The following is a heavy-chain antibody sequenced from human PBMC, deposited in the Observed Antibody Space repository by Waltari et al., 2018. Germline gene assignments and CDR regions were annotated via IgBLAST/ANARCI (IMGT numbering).Heavy chain of an antibody. Sequence: EVQLVESGGGLVQPGGSLRLSCAASGFTFSSYWMSWVRQAPGKGLEWVANIKQDGSEKYYGDSVKGRFTISRDNAKNSLYLQMNSLRAEDTAVYYCARGHRYCSGGSCFGGGDFDYWGQGTLVTVSS. D-gene: IGHD2-15*01. CDR2: IKQDGSEK. CDR1: GFTFSSYW. J-gene: IGHJ4*02. V-gene: IGHV3-7*01. CDR3: ARGHRYCSGGSCFGGGDFDY.